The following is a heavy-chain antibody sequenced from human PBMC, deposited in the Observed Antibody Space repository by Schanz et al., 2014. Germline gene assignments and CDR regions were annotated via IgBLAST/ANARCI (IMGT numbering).Heavy chain of an antibody. D-gene: IGHD3-3*01. CDR2: IYTSGST. Sequence: QLQESGPGLVKASETLSLTCSVSGGSISSFYWGWIRQPAGKGLEWIGRIYTSGSTNYNPSLKSRVTMSLDTSKNQSSLKLSSVTAADTAVYYCARDRGYDFSFDPWGQGTLVTVSS. CDR3: ARDRGYDFSFDP. V-gene: IGHV4-4*07. J-gene: IGHJ5*02. CDR1: GGSISSFY.